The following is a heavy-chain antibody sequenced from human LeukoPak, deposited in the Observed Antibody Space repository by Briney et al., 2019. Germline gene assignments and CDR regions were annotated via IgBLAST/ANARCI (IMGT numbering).Heavy chain of an antibody. J-gene: IGHJ4*02. V-gene: IGHV4-39*01. CDR1: GGSISSSSYY. Sequence: SETLSLTCTVSGGSISSSSYYWGWIRQPPGKGLDRIGSIYYSGSNYYNPSLKSRVTISVDTSKNQFALKVSSVTAADTAVYYCVRLLRAAMAFDYWGQGTLVTVSS. CDR3: VRLLRAAMAFDY. CDR2: IYYSGSN. D-gene: IGHD5-18*01.